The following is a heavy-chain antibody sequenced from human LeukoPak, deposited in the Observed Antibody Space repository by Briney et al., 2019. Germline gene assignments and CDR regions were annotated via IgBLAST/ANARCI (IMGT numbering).Heavy chain of an antibody. CDR3: ARPLGSGWYVGELDY. V-gene: IGHV1-18*01. Sequence: ASVKVSCKASGYTFTSYGICWVRRAPGQGLEWMGWISAYNGNTNYAQKLQGRVTMTTDTSTSTAYMELRSLRSDDTAVYYCARPLGSGWYVGELDYWGQGTLVTVSS. J-gene: IGHJ4*02. CDR1: GYTFTSYG. D-gene: IGHD6-19*01. CDR2: ISAYNGNT.